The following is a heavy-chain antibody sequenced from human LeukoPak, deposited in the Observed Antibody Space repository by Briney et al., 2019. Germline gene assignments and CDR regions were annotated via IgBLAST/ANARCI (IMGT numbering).Heavy chain of an antibody. V-gene: IGHV3-43*02. Sequence: TAGSLRLSCAASGFTFDDYAMHWVRHAPGKGLEWVSLISGDGTRTYYADSVKGRFTISRDNSKNSLYLQMNSLRTADTALYYCAKVPDYGDFIFDYWGQGTLVTVSS. CDR2: ISGDGTRT. J-gene: IGHJ4*02. CDR1: GFTFDDYA. D-gene: IGHD4-17*01. CDR3: AKVPDYGDFIFDY.